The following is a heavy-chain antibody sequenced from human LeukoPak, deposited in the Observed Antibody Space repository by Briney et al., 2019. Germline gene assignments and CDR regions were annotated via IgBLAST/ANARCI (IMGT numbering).Heavy chain of an antibody. CDR2: TYYRSKWYN. V-gene: IGHV6-1*01. Sequence: SQTLSLTCAISGDSVSSNTAAWSWIRQSPSRGLEWLGRTYYRSKWYNDYAVSVKSRITINPDTSKNQFSLQLNSVTSEDTAVYFCARVKHYYDGSVYYFLDYWGQGSLVTVSS. D-gene: IGHD3-22*01. CDR3: ARVKHYYDGSVYYFLDY. CDR1: GDSVSSNTAA. J-gene: IGHJ4*02.